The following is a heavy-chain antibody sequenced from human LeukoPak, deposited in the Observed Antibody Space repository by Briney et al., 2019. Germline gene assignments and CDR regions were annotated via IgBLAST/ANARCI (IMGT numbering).Heavy chain of an antibody. CDR2: ISYDGSNK. D-gene: IGHD3-10*01. Sequence: PGGSLRLSCAASGFTFSSYGMHWVRQAPGKGLEWVAVISYDGSNKYYADSVKGRFTISRDNSKNTLYLQMNSLRAEDTAVYYCAKVPTRYYGSGNYYFDYWGQGTLVTVSS. V-gene: IGHV3-30*18. J-gene: IGHJ4*02. CDR3: AKVPTRYYGSGNYYFDY. CDR1: GFTFSSYG.